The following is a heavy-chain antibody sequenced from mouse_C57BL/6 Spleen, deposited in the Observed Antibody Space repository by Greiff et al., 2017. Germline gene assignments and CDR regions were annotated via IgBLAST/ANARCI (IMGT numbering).Heavy chain of an antibody. CDR2: IYPGSGST. J-gene: IGHJ3*01. Sequence: QVQLQQPGAELVKPGASVKMSCTASGYTFTSYWITWVKQRPGQGLEWIGDIYPGSGSTNYNEKFKSKATLTVDTSSSTAYMQLSSLTSEDAAVYYCARDGSNYPFAYWGQGTLVTVSA. CDR3: ARDGSNYPFAY. V-gene: IGHV1-55*01. CDR1: GYTFTSYW. D-gene: IGHD2-5*01.